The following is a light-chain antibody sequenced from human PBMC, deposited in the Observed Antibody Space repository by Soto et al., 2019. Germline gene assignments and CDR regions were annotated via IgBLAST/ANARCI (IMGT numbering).Light chain of an antibody. J-gene: IGKJ4*01. CDR3: QQLNSYPLT. V-gene: IGKV1-5*01. CDR2: DAS. CDR1: QTISSY. Sequence: EIRMTQSPSAVSASVGDRATISCRASQTISSYLLWYQQKRGQAPKLLIYDASSLETGVPARFSGSGSGTDFTLTISSLQPEDFATYYCQQLNSYPLTFGRGTKVDIK.